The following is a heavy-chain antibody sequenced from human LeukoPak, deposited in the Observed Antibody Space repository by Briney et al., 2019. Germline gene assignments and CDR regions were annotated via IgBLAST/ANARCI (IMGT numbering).Heavy chain of an antibody. CDR1: GGSISSSNW. CDR2: IYHSGST. V-gene: IGHV4-4*02. D-gene: IGHD3-9*01. J-gene: IGHJ6*02. CDR3: ARDGLRYFDWLFFPYYGMDV. Sequence: SGTLSLTCAVSGGSISSSNWWSWVRQPPGKGLEWIGEIYHSGSTNYNPSLKSRVTISVDKSKNQFSLKLSSVTAADTAVYYCARDGLRYFDWLFFPYYGMDVWGQGTTVTVSS.